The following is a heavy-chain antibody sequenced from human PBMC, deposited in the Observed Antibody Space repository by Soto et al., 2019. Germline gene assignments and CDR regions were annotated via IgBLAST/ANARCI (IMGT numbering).Heavy chain of an antibody. J-gene: IGHJ5*02. D-gene: IGHD6-13*01. Sequence: SEMLSLTCTLSGGSISGYYWSWIRQSPGKGLEWIGYMSYTGSANYNPSLKSRVTISVDTSKNQFSLKLSSVTAADTAVYYCARQAAAGGARFDPWGQGTLVTVSS. V-gene: IGHV4-59*01. CDR3: ARQAAAGGARFDP. CDR1: GGSISGYY. CDR2: MSYTGSA.